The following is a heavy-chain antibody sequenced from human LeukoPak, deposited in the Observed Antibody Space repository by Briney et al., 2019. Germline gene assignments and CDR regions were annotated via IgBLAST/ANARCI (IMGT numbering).Heavy chain of an antibody. CDR2: IYYSGST. CDR3: ARRYCSGGTCYGDY. V-gene: IGHV4-59*08. Sequence: SETLSLTCTVSGGSISSYYWSWIRQPPGKGLEWIGYIYYSGSTNYNPSLKSRVTISVDTSKNQFSLELSSVTAADTAVYYCARRYCSGGTCYGDYWGQGTLVTVSS. D-gene: IGHD2-15*01. CDR1: GGSISSYY. J-gene: IGHJ4*02.